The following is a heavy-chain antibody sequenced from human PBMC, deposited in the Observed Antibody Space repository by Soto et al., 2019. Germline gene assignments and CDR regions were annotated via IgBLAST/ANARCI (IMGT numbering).Heavy chain of an antibody. CDR2: ITTSDDIT. Sequence: EVQLFESGGGLVEPGESLRLSWAASGFIFKDFAMSWVRQAPGKGLEWVSTITTSDDITYSADSVRGRFTISRDNSANTLFLQMSSLRGDDTATYFCTKGDSSGYFDPSTGYSTPDHWGQGTLVTVSS. CDR1: GFIFKDFA. CDR3: TKGDSSGYFDPSTGYSTPDH. V-gene: IGHV3-23*01. D-gene: IGHD2-15*01. J-gene: IGHJ5*02.